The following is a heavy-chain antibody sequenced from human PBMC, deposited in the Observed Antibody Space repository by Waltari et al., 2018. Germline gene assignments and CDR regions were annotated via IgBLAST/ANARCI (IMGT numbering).Heavy chain of an antibody. CDR3: AKDSRGFDY. J-gene: IGHJ4*02. V-gene: IGHV3-23*03. CDR2: IYSGGST. CDR1: GFTFSSYA. Sequence: EVQLLESGGGLVQPGGSLRLSCAASGFTFSSYAMSWVRQAPGKGLEWVSVIYSGGSTYYADSVKGRFTISRDNSKNTLYLQMNSLRAEDTAVYYCAKDSRGFDYWGQGTLVTVSS. D-gene: IGHD3-10*01.